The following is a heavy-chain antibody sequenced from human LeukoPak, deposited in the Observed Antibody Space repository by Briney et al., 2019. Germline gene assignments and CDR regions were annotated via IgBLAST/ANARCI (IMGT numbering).Heavy chain of an antibody. V-gene: IGHV3-9*01. J-gene: IGHJ4*02. CDR3: AKDFSSGWYHFDY. CDR2: ISWNSGSI. CDR1: GFTFDDYA. Sequence: GGSLRLSCAASGFTFDDYAMHWVRQAPGKGLEWVSGISWNSGSIGYADSVKGRFTISRDNAKNPLYLQMNSLRAEDTALYYCAKDFSSGWYHFDYWGQGTLVTVSS. D-gene: IGHD6-19*01.